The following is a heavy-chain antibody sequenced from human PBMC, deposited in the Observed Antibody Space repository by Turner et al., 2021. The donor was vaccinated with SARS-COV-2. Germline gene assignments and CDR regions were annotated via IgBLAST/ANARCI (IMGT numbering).Heavy chain of an antibody. V-gene: IGHV1-24*01. J-gene: IGHJ5*02. CDR2: FDPEDGET. Sequence: QVQLVQSGAEVKKPGVSVKVPCQFSGYTLPELSMDWVRQAPGTGLEWMGGFDPEDGETIYGQVFLGRVTMTEDASTDTASMGRGNLRSEDRAVYLWATGYQLRVNWFDPWGQGTLVTVSS. CDR3: ATGYQLRVNWFDP. CDR1: GYTLPELS. D-gene: IGHD2-2*01.